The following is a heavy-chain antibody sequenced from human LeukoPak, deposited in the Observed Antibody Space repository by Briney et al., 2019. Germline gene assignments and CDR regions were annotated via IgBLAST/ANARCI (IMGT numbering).Heavy chain of an antibody. CDR3: ARMVREVISGMDV. CDR1: GDSVSNNIAA. D-gene: IGHD3-10*01. J-gene: IGHJ6*02. Sequence: SQTLSLTCAVSGDSVSNNIAAWNWIRQSPSRGLEWLGRTYYRSKWFNDYAVSVKSRITINPDTSKNQFSLQLNSVTPEDAAVYYCARMVREVISGMDVWGQGTTVTVSS. CDR2: TYYRSKWFN. V-gene: IGHV6-1*01.